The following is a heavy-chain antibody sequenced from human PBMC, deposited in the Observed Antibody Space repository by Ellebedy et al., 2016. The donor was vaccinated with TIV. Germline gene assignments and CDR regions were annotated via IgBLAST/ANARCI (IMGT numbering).Heavy chain of an antibody. J-gene: IGHJ4*02. V-gene: IGHV4-59*08. D-gene: IGHD1-14*01. CDR1: GGSINNYY. Sequence: MPSETLSLTCTVSGGSINNYYWNWIRQPPGKGLEWIGYIYYSGSTNYNPSLKSRVTISVDTSKNQFSLKLSSVTAADTAVYYCAGRALTYTGPFDYWGQGTLVTVSS. CDR2: IYYSGST. CDR3: AGRALTYTGPFDY.